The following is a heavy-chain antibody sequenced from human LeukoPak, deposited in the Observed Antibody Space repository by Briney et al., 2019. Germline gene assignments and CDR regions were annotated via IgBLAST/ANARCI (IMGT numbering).Heavy chain of an antibody. Sequence: ASVKVSCKASGYTFTSYYMHWVRQAPGQGLEWMGLINPSGSNTAYAQKFQGGVTMTSDTSTSSVYMEVRSLRSEDTAVYFCAREGIPMVRGIIIRNGADGMDVWGQGTTVTVS. D-gene: IGHD3-10*01. CDR3: AREGIPMVRGIIIRNGADGMDV. J-gene: IGHJ6*02. CDR2: INPSGSNT. CDR1: GYTFTSYY. V-gene: IGHV1-46*01.